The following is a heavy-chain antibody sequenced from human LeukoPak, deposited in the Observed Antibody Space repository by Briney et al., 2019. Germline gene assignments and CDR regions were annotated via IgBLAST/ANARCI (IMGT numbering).Heavy chain of an antibody. CDR1: GYTFTDYD. CDR3: ARKGAHDY. CDR2: MNPNSGNT. V-gene: IGHV1-8*02. D-gene: IGHD1-26*01. Sequence: GASVKVSCKASGYTFTDYDFNWVRQATEQGLEWLGWMNPNSGNTGYAQKFQGRVTMTRDTSTNTAYMQLSDLRSEDTAVYYCARKGAHDYWGQGTLVTVSS. J-gene: IGHJ4*02.